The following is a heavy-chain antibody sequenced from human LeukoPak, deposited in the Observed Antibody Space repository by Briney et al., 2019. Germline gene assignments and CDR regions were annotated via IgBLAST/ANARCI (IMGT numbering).Heavy chain of an antibody. Sequence: ASVKVSCKVSGYTLTELSMHWVRQAPGKGLEWMGGFDPEDGETIYAQKFQGRVTMTEDTSTDTAYMELSSLRSEDTAVYYCATHISYSGYEALWGQGTLVTVSS. D-gene: IGHD5-12*01. J-gene: IGHJ4*02. CDR1: GYTLTELS. V-gene: IGHV1-24*01. CDR2: FDPEDGET. CDR3: ATHISYSGYEAL.